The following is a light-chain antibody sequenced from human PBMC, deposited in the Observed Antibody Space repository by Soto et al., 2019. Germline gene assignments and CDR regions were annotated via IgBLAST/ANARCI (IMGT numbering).Light chain of an antibody. J-gene: IGKJ1*01. CDR3: QQYGSSPGT. CDR2: GAS. CDR1: QSVSSSY. V-gene: IGKV3-20*01. Sequence: EIVLTQSPGTLSFSPGERATLSCRASQSVSSSYLAWYQQKPGQAPRLLIYGASSRATGIPDRFSGSGSGTDFTLTISRLEPEDFAMYYCQQYGSSPGTFGQGTKVEIK.